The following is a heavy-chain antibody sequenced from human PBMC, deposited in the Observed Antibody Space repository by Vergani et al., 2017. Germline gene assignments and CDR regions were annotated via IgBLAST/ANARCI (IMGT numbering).Heavy chain of an antibody. CDR2: IYHSGST. CDR3: ASQGDIVVVPAAMGPSGY. V-gene: IGHV4-38-2*02. D-gene: IGHD2-2*01. CDR1: GYSISSGYY. J-gene: IGHJ4*02. Sequence: QVQLQESGPGLVKPSETLSLTCTVSGYSISSGYYWGWIRQPPGRGLEWIGSIYHSGSTYYNPSLKSRVTISVDTSKNQFSLKLSSVTAADTAVYYCASQGDIVVVPAAMGPSGYWGQGTLVTVSS.